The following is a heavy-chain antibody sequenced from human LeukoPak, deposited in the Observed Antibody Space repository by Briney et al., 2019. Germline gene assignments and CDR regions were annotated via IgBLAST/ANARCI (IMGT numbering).Heavy chain of an antibody. J-gene: IGHJ4*02. V-gene: IGHV4-59*08. CDR3: ARQRSSGWYVTFDY. D-gene: IGHD6-19*01. CDR1: AGSISSYF. Sequence: SETLSLTCTVSAGSISSYFWSWIRQPPGKGLEWIGYIYYSGSTNHNPPLKSRLTISLDTSKNQFSLKLSSVTAADTAVYYCARQRSSGWYVTFDYWGQGTLVTVSS. CDR2: IYYSGST.